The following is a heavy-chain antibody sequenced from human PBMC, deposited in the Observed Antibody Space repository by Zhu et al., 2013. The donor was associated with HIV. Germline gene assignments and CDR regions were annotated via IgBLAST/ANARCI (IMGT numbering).Heavy chain of an antibody. CDR2: IYHSGSA. V-gene: IGHV4-30-2*01. CDR3: ARGDIVVVPVHKGGWFDP. D-gene: IGHD2-2*01. J-gene: IGHJ5*02. Sequence: QVQLRESGSGLVRPSQTLSVTCAVSDDSLSRGGYSWSWIRQPLGKGLEWIGNIYHSGSAYYNPSLRSRVTISEDRSKNQFSLKLTSVTAADTAVYYCARGDIVVVPVHKGGWFDPWGQGLLVTVAS. CDR1: DDSLSRGGYS.